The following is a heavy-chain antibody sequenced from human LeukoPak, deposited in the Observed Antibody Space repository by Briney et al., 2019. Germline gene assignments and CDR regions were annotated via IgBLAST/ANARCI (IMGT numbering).Heavy chain of an antibody. CDR1: GFTFSSYW. J-gene: IGHJ4*02. CDR3: ARGMRITMVRGVIPHAY. Sequence: PGGSLRLSCAASGFTFSSYWMHWVRQAPGKGLVWVSRIDSDGISTSYADSVKGRFTISRDNAKNTLYLQMNSLRAEDTAVYYCARGMRITMVRGVIPHAYWGQGTLVTVSS. CDR2: IDSDGIST. V-gene: IGHV3-74*01. D-gene: IGHD3-10*01.